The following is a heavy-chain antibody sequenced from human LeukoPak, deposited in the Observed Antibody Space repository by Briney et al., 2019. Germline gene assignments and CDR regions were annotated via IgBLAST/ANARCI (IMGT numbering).Heavy chain of an antibody. D-gene: IGHD3-10*01. CDR3: ARDSNFYDSGTYWGYYFDY. CDR2: ISSSSSNA. Sequence: GGSLRLSCAASGLTLSRYSMNWVRQAPGKGLEWVSYISSSSSNANYAESVKGRFTISRDNAKNSLYLQMNSLRAEDTAVYYCARDSNFYDSGTYWGYYFDYWGQGTLVTVSS. CDR1: GLTLSRYS. V-gene: IGHV3-48*01. J-gene: IGHJ4*02.